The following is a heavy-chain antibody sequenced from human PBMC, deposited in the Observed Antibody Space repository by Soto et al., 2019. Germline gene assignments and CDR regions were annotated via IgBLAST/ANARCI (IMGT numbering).Heavy chain of an antibody. J-gene: IGHJ6*04. CDR1: GGTFSSYA. V-gene: IGHV1-69*13. Sequence: GASVKVSCKASGGTFSSYAISWVRQAPGQGLEWMGGIIPIFGTANYAQKFQGRVTITADESTSTAYMELSSLRSEDTAVYYCARSNRPPPIFGVVITLAYYGMDVWGEGTKVTVSS. D-gene: IGHD3-3*01. CDR2: IIPIFGTA. CDR3: ARSNRPPPIFGVVITLAYYGMDV.